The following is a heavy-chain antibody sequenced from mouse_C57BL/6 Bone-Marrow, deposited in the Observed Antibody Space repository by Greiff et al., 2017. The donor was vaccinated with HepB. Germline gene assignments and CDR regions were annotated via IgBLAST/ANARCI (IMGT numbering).Heavy chain of an antibody. CDR3: TRDYGSSYYYAMDY. J-gene: IGHJ4*01. D-gene: IGHD1-1*01. CDR2: IRNKANNHAT. CDR1: GFTFSDAW. V-gene: IGHV6-6*01. Sequence: EVKLVESGGGLVQPGGSMKLSCAASGFTFSDAWMDWVRQSPEKGLEWVAEIRNKANNHATYYAESVKGRFTISRDDSKSSVYLQMSSLRAEDTGIYYCTRDYGSSYYYAMDYWGQGTSVTVSS.